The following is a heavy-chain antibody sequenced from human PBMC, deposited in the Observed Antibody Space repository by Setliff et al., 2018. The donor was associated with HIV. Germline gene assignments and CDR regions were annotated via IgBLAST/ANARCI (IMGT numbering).Heavy chain of an antibody. Sequence: SETLSLTCTVSGGSIRSSNYYWGWIRQPPGKGLEWIGHIYYTGSTYYNPSLKSRVTISVDTSKNQFSLELSSVTTTDTAVYYCARHRGSSSGGSFDIWGPGTMVTVSS. CDR2: IYYTGST. CDR3: ARHRGSSSGGSFDI. V-gene: IGHV4-39*01. CDR1: GGSIRSSNYY. D-gene: IGHD3-10*01. J-gene: IGHJ3*02.